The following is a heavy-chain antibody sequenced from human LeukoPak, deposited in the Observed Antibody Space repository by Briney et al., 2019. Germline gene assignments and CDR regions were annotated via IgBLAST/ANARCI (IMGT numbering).Heavy chain of an antibody. J-gene: IGHJ5*02. CDR1: GYTFTDYY. Sequence: VASMKVSCKTSGYTFTDYYIYWVRQAPGQGLEWMGWISPNSGGTNYAQKFQGRVTMTRDTSISTAYMELSRLRSDDTAVYYCAIPLGYCSGGSCYDGVNWFDPWGQGTLVTVSS. CDR3: AIPLGYCSGGSCYDGVNWFDP. D-gene: IGHD2-15*01. V-gene: IGHV1-2*02. CDR2: ISPNSGGT.